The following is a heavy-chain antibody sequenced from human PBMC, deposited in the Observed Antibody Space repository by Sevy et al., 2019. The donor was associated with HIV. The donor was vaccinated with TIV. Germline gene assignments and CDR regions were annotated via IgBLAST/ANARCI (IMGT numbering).Heavy chain of an antibody. CDR1: GYTFTSYG. Sequence: ASVKVSCKASGYTFTSYGISWVRQAPGQGLEWMGWISAYNGNTNYAQKLQGRVTMTTDASTSTAYMELRSLRSDDTAVYYCVSVIAERAFDIWGQGTMVTVSS. CDR2: ISAYNGNT. V-gene: IGHV1-18*01. D-gene: IGHD6-13*01. CDR3: VSVIAERAFDI. J-gene: IGHJ3*02.